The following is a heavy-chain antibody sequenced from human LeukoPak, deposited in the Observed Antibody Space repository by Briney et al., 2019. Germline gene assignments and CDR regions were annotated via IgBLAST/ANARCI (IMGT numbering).Heavy chain of an antibody. V-gene: IGHV1-69*13. CDR2: IIPIFGTA. CDR1: GYTFTNYD. J-gene: IGHJ4*02. Sequence: ASVKVSCKASGYTFTNYDFNWMRQATGQGLEWMGGIIPIFGTAKYAQKFQGRVTITADESTSIVYMKLSSLRFEDTAVYYCARPAGYQLPKEMFLFYWGQGTLVTVSS. CDR3: ARPAGYQLPKEMFLFY. D-gene: IGHD2-2*01.